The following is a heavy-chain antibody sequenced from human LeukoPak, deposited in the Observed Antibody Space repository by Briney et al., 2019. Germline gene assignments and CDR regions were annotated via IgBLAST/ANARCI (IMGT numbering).Heavy chain of an antibody. CDR3: ARVYSSGWTDY. J-gene: IGHJ4*02. V-gene: IGHV3-21*01. D-gene: IGHD6-19*01. CDR1: GFTFSGYS. CDR2: ISSSSSYI. Sequence: GGSLRLSCAASGFTFSGYSMTGVRQAPGKGLEWVSSISSSSSYIYYADSVKGRFTISRDNAKNSLYLQMNNLRVEDTAVYYCARVYSSGWTDYWGQGTLVTVSS.